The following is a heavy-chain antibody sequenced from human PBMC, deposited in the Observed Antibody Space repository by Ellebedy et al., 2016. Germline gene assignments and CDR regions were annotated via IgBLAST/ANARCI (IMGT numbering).Heavy chain of an antibody. Sequence: GESLKISXAASASTFSGYTMNWVRQAPGKGLEWVATISANGNKRDLADSVQGRFTISRDNFRNTLHLQMNNLRGEDTAVYYCRQGHYADYWGQGTLVTVSS. D-gene: IGHD2-2*01. CDR3: RQGHYADY. V-gene: IGHV3-23*01. CDR1: ASTFSGYT. J-gene: IGHJ4*02. CDR2: ISANGNKR.